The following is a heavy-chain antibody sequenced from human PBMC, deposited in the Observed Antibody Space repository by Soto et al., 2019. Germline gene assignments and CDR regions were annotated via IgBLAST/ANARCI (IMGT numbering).Heavy chain of an antibody. J-gene: IGHJ3*02. D-gene: IGHD1-7*01. CDR3: ARVGKLELQGGAFDI. CDR1: GGSISSYY. V-gene: IGHV4-4*07. Sequence: TLSLTCTVSGGSISSYYWSWIRQPAGKGLEWIGRIYTSGSTNYNPSLKSRVTMSVDTSKNQFSLKLSSVTAADTAVYYCARVGKLELQGGAFDIWGQGTMVTVSS. CDR2: IYTSGST.